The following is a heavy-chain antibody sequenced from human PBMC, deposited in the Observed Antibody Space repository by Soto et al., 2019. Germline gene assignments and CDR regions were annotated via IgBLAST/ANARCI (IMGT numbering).Heavy chain of an antibody. V-gene: IGHV4-34*01. CDR2: INHSGST. J-gene: IGHJ4*02. Sequence: PSETLSLTGAVYGGSFSGYYWSWIRQPPGKGLEGSGEINHSGSTNYNPSLKSRVTISVDTSKNQFSLKLSPVTAADTAVYYCARRARNSSGGYWAPVRFDYWGQGTLVTVS. CDR1: GGSFSGYY. CDR3: ARRARNSSGGYWAPVRFDY. D-gene: IGHD6-19*01.